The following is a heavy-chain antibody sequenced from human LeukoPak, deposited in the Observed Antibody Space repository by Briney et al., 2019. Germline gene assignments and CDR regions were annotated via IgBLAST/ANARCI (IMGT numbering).Heavy chain of an antibody. Sequence: PGGSLRLSCAASGFAFSTFWMSWVRQAPGKGLEWVANIKQDGSEQYLVDSVKGRFTISRDNAEQSLFLQMNRLRAEDTAVYYCARDWKYYKYLDNWGKGTMITVSS. CDR1: GFAFSTFW. CDR2: IKQDGSEQ. J-gene: IGHJ4*02. D-gene: IGHD2/OR15-2a*01. V-gene: IGHV3-7*04. CDR3: ARDWKYYKYLDN.